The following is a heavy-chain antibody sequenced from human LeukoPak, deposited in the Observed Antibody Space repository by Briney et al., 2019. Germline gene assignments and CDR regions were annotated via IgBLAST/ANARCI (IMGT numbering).Heavy chain of an antibody. D-gene: IGHD4-11*01. J-gene: IGHJ4*02. CDR2: IRYDGSNK. CDR1: GFTFSSYG. CDR3: AKGADDYSIPDY. Sequence: GGSLRLSCAASGFTFSSYGMHWVRQAPGKGLEWVAFIRYDGSNKYYADSVKGRFTISRDNSKNTLYLQMNSLRAEDTAVYYCAKGADDYSIPDYWGQGTLVTVSS. V-gene: IGHV3-30*02.